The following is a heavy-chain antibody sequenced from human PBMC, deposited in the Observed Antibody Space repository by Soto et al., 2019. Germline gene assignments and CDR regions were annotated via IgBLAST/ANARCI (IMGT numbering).Heavy chain of an antibody. CDR3: ARRRSDSSGWGVRYYYAMDV. Sequence: QVQLQQWGAGLLKSSETLSLTCAVYGGSFSGYYWSWIRQPPGKGLEWIGEIDHGGSPYFSPSLKSRVTISIDTSKNQFCRHLRSVTAADTAVYYCARRRSDSSGWGVRYYYAMDVWGQGTTVTVSS. V-gene: IGHV4-34*02. CDR2: IDHGGSP. D-gene: IGHD6-19*01. J-gene: IGHJ6*01. CDR1: GGSFSGYY.